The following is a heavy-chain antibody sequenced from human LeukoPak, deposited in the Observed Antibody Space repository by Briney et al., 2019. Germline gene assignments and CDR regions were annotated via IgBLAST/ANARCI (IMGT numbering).Heavy chain of an antibody. CDR3: ARDIGGFHCSGISCSPAY. D-gene: IGHD2-2*01. CDR2: INSDGSST. V-gene: IGHV3-74*01. Sequence: PGGSLRLSCAASGFTFSSYWMHWVRQAPGKGLVWVSRINSDGSSTSYADSVKGRFTISRDYSKNTLYLQMNSVRAEDTAVYYCARDIGGFHCSGISCSPAYWGQGTLVTVSS. J-gene: IGHJ4*02. CDR1: GFTFSSYW.